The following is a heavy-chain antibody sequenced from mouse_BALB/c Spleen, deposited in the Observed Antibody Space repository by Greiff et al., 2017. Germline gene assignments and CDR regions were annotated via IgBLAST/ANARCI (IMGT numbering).Heavy chain of an antibody. D-gene: IGHD1-2*01. CDR3: AREFTTASPFDV. J-gene: IGHJ1*01. Sequence: VKLMESGPGLVAPSQSLSITCTVSGFSLTSYGVHWVRQPPGKGLEWLGVIWAGGSTNYNSALMSRLSISKDNSKSQVFLKMNSLQTDDTAMYYCAREFTTASPFDVWGAGTTVTVSS. V-gene: IGHV2-9*02. CDR2: IWAGGST. CDR1: GFSLTSYG.